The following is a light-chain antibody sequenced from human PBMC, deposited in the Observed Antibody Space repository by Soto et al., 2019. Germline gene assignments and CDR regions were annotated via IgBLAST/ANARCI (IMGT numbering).Light chain of an antibody. Sequence: EIVLTQSLSTLSLSPGERATLSCRASQSVSSSYLAWYQQKPGQAPRLLIYGASSRATGIPDRFSGSGSGTDFTLTISRLEPEDFAVYYCQQYGSSPLYTFGQGTKLEIK. CDR1: QSVSSSY. V-gene: IGKV3-20*01. CDR3: QQYGSSPLYT. J-gene: IGKJ2*01. CDR2: GAS.